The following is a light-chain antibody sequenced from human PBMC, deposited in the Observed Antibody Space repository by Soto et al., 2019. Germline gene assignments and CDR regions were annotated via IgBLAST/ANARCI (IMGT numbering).Light chain of an antibody. J-gene: IGLJ1*01. V-gene: IGLV2-14*02. CDR2: EGS. CDR3: SSYTSDSSYV. CDR1: SSDIGSYNL. Sequence: QSVLTQPASVSGSPGQSITISCTGTSSDIGSYNLVSWYQQHPGKAPKVIIYEGSNRPSGVSNRFSASKSGSTASLFISGLQAEDEADYYCSSYTSDSSYVFGSGTKVTVL.